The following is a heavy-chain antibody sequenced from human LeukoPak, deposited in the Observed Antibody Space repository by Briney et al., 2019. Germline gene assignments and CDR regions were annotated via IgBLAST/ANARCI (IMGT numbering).Heavy chain of an antibody. D-gene: IGHD4-11*01. CDR2: ISYDGSNK. V-gene: IGHV3-30-3*01. CDR1: GFTFSSYA. Sequence: GSLRLSCAASGFTFSSYAMHWVRQAPGKGLEWVALISYDGSNKYYADSVKGRFTISRDNAKNSLYLQMNSLRAEDTAVYYCARDGTTPMSNFYYAMDVWGQGTPVTVSS. CDR3: ARDGTTPMSNFYYAMDV. J-gene: IGHJ6*02.